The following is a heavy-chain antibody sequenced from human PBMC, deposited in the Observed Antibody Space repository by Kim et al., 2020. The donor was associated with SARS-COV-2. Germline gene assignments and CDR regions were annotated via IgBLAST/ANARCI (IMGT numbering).Heavy chain of an antibody. V-gene: IGHV3-23*01. Sequence: ASVKGRFTISRDNSKIPLYLEMNSLRAEDTAVYYCAKIQYYDFWSGNPGPWGQGTLVTVSS. CDR3: AKIQYYDFWSGNPGP. D-gene: IGHD3-3*01. J-gene: IGHJ5*02.